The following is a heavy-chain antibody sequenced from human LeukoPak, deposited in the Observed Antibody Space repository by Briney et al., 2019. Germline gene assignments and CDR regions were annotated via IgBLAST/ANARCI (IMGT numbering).Heavy chain of an antibody. CDR3: GASLEYSGIDY. V-gene: IGHV4-38-2*02. CDR2: IYHSGRT. D-gene: IGHD6-6*01. J-gene: IGHJ4*02. Sequence: PSETLSLACSVSGYSINNGYYWGWIRQPPGKGLEWIGSIYHSGRTYYNPSLKNRVTISVDTSKDQFSPKLGSVTAADTAVYYCGASLEYSGIDYWGQGTLVTVSS. CDR1: GYSINNGYY.